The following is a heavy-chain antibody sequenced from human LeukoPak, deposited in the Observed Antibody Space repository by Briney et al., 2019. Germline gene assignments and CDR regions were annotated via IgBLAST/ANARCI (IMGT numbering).Heavy chain of an antibody. V-gene: IGHV3-23*01. CDR1: GFTFSSYA. Sequence: GGSLRLSCAASGFTFSSYAMSWVRQAPGKGLEWVSAISGSGGSTYYADSVKGRFTISRDNSKNTLYLQMNSLRAEDTAVYYCAKDRRIVGATTCLDYWGQGTLVTVSS. D-gene: IGHD1-26*01. CDR3: AKDRRIVGATTCLDY. CDR2: ISGSGGST. J-gene: IGHJ4*02.